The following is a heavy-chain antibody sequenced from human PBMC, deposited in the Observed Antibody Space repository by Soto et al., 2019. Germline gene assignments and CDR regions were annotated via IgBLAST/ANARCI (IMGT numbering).Heavy chain of an antibody. J-gene: IGHJ4*02. CDR1: GFTFSSYA. D-gene: IGHD3-22*01. V-gene: IGHV3-23*01. CDR2: ISGSGGST. Sequence: GGSLRLSCAASGFTFSSYAMSWVRQAPGKGLEWVSAISGSGGSTYYADSVKGRFTISRDNSKNTLYLQMNSLRAEDTAVYYCANALPPGNYYDSSGSTDYWGQGTLVTVSS. CDR3: ANALPPGNYYDSSGSTDY.